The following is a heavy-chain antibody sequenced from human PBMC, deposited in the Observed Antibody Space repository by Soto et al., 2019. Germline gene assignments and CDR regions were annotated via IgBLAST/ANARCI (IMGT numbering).Heavy chain of an antibody. D-gene: IGHD6-13*01. CDR3: TTIGSSWGA. Sequence: EVQLVESGGGLVKPGGSLRLSCAASSFTFSNAWMNWVRPAPGKGLEWVGRIKSKTDGRTIDYATPVKGRFTISRDDSEITLFLQMNSLKTEDTAMYYGTTIGSSWGAWGQGTLFTVSS. J-gene: IGHJ1*01. CDR1: SFTFSNAW. V-gene: IGHV3-15*07. CDR2: IKSKTDGRTI.